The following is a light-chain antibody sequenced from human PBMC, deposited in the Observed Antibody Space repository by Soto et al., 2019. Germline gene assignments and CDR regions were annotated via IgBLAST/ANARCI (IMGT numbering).Light chain of an antibody. CDR1: DSNIGSTA. CDR3: AAWDDDLHVWL. J-gene: IGLJ3*02. V-gene: IGLV1-44*01. CDR2: SSN. Sequence: QAVVTQPPSVSATPGQGVILSCSGGDSNIGSTAVNWYQQLPGTAPRLLIYSSNQRSSGVPDRISGSKSGTSASLAISGLQSEDEADYYCAAWDDDLHVWLFGGGTKLTVL.